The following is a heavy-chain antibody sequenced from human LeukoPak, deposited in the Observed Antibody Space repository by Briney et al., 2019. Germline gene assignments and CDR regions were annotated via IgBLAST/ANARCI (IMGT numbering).Heavy chain of an antibody. CDR2: IRYDGSDK. CDR3: VKDSGVGASWFDY. CDR1: GFTFSSCG. J-gene: IGHJ4*02. V-gene: IGHV3-30*02. D-gene: IGHD3-3*01. Sequence: PGGSLRLSCAASGFTFSSCGMHWVRQAPGKGLEWVAYIRYDGSDKFYIDSVKGRFTIARDNSKDTLYLQLSSLRPGDTAIYFCVKDSGVGASWFDYWGQGTPVAVSP.